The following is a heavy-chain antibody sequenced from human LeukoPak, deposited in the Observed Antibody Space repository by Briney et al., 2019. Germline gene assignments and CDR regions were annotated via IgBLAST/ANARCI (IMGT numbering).Heavy chain of an antibody. V-gene: IGHV3-74*01. CDR3: ARDIVSGSGSLDY. Sequence: GGSLRLSCAASRFSFSNYWMHWVRHAPGKGLVWVSRVKSDGSNPSYADSVKGRFTISRDNAENMLYLQMNTLGAEDTAVYYWARDIVSGSGSLDYWGQGTLVTVSS. J-gene: IGHJ4*02. D-gene: IGHD3-10*01. CDR2: VKSDGSNP. CDR1: RFSFSNYW.